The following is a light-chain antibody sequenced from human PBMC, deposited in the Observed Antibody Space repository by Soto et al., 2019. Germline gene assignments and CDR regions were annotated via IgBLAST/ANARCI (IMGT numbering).Light chain of an antibody. CDR2: EVN. V-gene: IGLV2-8*01. J-gene: IGLJ1*01. CDR3: SSYAGSNNYV. CDR1: SSDVGGYNY. Sequence: QSVLTQPPSASGPPGQPVAISCTGTSSDVGGYNYVSWYQLHPGKAPKLMIYEVNLRPSGVPDRFSGSKSGNTASLTVSGLRAEDEADYYCSSYAGSNNYVFGTGTKVTVL.